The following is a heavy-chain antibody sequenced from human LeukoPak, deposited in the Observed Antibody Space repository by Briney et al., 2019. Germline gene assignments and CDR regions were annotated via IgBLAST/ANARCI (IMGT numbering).Heavy chain of an antibody. CDR1: GGSFSGYY. CDR2: INHSGST. D-gene: IGHD3-22*01. V-gene: IGHV4-34*01. J-gene: IGHJ5*02. Sequence: PSETLSLTCAVYGGSFSGYYWSWIRQPPGKGLEWIGEINHSGSTYYNPSLKSRVTISVDTSKNQFSLKLSSVTAADTAVYYCAREAHYYDSSGYYINWFDPWGQGTLVTVSS. CDR3: AREAHYYDSSGYYINWFDP.